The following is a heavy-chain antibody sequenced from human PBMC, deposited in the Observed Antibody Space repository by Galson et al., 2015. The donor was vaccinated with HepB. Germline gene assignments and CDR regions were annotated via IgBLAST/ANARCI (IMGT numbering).Heavy chain of an antibody. CDR2: ISSSGDST. Sequence: SLRLSCAASGFTFSSYAMSWVRQAPGKGLEWVSVISSSGDSTYYADSVKGRFTMSRDNSKNTVYLQMNSPRADDTAVYYCARIVGRIRAPGNYFDYWGQGALVTVSS. V-gene: IGHV3-23*01. CDR3: ARIVGRIRAPGNYFDY. J-gene: IGHJ4*02. D-gene: IGHD6-13*01. CDR1: GFTFSSYA.